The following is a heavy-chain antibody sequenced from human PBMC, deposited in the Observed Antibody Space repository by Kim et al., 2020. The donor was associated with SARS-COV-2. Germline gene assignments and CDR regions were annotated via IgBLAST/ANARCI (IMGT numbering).Heavy chain of an antibody. D-gene: IGHD6-13*01. CDR3: AHIRIAAAIYFDY. V-gene: IGHV2-5*01. J-gene: IGHJ4*02. Sequence: YSPSLKSRLTITKDTSKSQEVLTMPNMDPVDTATYYCAHIRIAAAIYFDYWGQGTLVTVSS.